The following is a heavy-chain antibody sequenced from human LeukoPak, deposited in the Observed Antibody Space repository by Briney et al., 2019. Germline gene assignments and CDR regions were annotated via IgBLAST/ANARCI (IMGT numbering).Heavy chain of an antibody. V-gene: IGHV3-33*08. J-gene: IGHJ4*02. D-gene: IGHD1-26*01. CDR2: IWYDGSNK. CDR1: GFTFTSYS. Sequence: PGGSLRLSCSASGFTFTSYSMHWVRQAPGKGLEWVAVIWYDGSNKYYADSVKGRFTISRDNSKNTLYLQMNSLRAEDTAVYYCARDRMGADDYWGQGTLVTVSS. CDR3: ARDRMGADDY.